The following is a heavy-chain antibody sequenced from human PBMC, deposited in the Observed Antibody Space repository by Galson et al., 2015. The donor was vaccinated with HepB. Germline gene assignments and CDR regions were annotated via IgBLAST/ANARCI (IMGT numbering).Heavy chain of an antibody. CDR2: ISSSSYI. V-gene: IGHV3-21*01. CDR3: ARDIRFLEWLLDYFDY. D-gene: IGHD3-3*01. Sequence: SLRLSCAASGFTFSSYSMNWVRQAPGKGLEWVSSISSSSYIYYADSVKGRFTISRDNAKNSLYLQMNSLRAEDTAVYYCARDIRFLEWLLDYFDYWGQGTLVTVSS. J-gene: IGHJ4*02. CDR1: GFTFSSYS.